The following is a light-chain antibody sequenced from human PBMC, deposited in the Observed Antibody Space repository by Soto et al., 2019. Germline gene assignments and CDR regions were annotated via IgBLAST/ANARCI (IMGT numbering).Light chain of an antibody. CDR1: SSDVGGYNF. Sequence: QSVLTQPRSASGSPGQSVTISCTGASSDVGGYNFVSWYQHHPGKAPRLMIYDVTQRPSGVPDRFSGSKSGNTASLTVSGLQVDDEAYYYCSSYAGSSIPVAFGGGTKLTVL. J-gene: IGLJ2*01. V-gene: IGLV2-8*01. CDR2: DVT. CDR3: SSYAGSSIPVA.